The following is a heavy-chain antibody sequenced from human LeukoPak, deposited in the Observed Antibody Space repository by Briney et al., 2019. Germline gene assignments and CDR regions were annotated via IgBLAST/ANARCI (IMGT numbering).Heavy chain of an antibody. V-gene: IGHV3-7*01. CDR2: IKEDGSEK. CDR3: ARALCIWGGDCHYFDY. D-gene: IGHD2-21*01. Sequence: GGSLRLSCAASGFTFSTYWMTWVRQAPGKGLEWVANIKEDGSEKYYVDSVKGRFTISRDNAKNSLYLQMNSLRAEDTAVYYCARALCIWGGDCHYFDYWGQGTLVTDSS. CDR1: GFTFSTYW. J-gene: IGHJ4*02.